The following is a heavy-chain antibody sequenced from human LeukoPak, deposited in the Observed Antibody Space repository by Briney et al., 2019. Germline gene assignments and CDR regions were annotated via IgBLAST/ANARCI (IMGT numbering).Heavy chain of an antibody. J-gene: IGHJ5*02. V-gene: IGHV1-69*05. Sequence: SVKVSCKASGGTFSSYDISWVRQAPGQGLEWMGGIIPIFGTANYAQKFQGRVTITTDKYTSTAYMEVSSLRSEDTAVYYCAREGCSGGSCPARFDPWGQGTLVTVSS. CDR1: GGTFSSYD. CDR2: IIPIFGTA. CDR3: AREGCSGGSCPARFDP. D-gene: IGHD2-15*01.